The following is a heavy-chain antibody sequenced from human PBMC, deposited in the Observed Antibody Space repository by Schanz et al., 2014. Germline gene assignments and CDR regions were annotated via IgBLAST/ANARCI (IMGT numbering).Heavy chain of an antibody. J-gene: IGHJ4*02. V-gene: IGHV3-72*01. D-gene: IGHD3-9*01. Sequence: EVQLVESGGGVVRPGGSLRLSCAASAFIFRSYSMHWVRQAPGKGLEWVGHSRNKGHSYTSEYAASVKGRFTISRDESESSLYLQMDSLKTEDTAVYYCARRNFYDKSAAFDYGGQGSLVAVSS. CDR3: ARRNFYDKSAAFDY. CDR2: SRNKGHSYTS. CDR1: AFIFRSYS.